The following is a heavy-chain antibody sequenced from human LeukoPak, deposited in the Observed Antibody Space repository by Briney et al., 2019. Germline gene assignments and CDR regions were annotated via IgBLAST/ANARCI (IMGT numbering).Heavy chain of an antibody. Sequence: ASVKVSCKASGYTFTGYYMHWVRQAPGQGLEWMGRINPNSGGTNYAQKFQGRVTMTGDTSISTAYMELSRLRSDDTAVYYCARVVRDGYKTYYFDYWGQGTLVTVSS. CDR3: ARVVRDGYKTYYFDY. V-gene: IGHV1-2*06. J-gene: IGHJ4*02. CDR1: GYTFTGYY. D-gene: IGHD5-24*01. CDR2: INPNSGGT.